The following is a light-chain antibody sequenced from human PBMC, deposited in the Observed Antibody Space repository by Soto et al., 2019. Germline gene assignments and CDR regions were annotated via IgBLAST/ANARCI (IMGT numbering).Light chain of an antibody. V-gene: IGLV2-14*03. Sequence: QSALTQPAAVSGSPGQSITISCTGTSSDVGGYNYVSWYQQHPGRAPKLMIYDVSNRPSGLSIRFSGSKSGNTASLTISGLQAEDEADYYCSSFTSSSTWVFGGGTKVTVL. CDR1: SSDVGGYNY. CDR2: DVS. J-gene: IGLJ3*02. CDR3: SSFTSSSTWV.